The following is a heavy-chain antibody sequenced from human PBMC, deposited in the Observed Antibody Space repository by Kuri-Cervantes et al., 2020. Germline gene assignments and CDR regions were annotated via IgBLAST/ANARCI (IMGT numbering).Heavy chain of an antibody. J-gene: IGHJ6*02. V-gene: IGHV3-53*05. CDR2: IYSGGST. CDR3: AKDGPLWFGEQGYYYYGMDV. Sequence: GESLKISCAASGFTVSSNYMSWVRQAPGKGLEWVSVIYSGGSTYYADSVKGRFTISRDNSKNTLYLQMNSLRAEDTAVYYCAKDGPLWFGEQGYYYYGMDVWGQGTTVTDSS. CDR1: GFTVSSNY. D-gene: IGHD3-10*01.